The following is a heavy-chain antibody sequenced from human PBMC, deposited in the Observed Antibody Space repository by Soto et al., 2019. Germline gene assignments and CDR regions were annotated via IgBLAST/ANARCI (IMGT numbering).Heavy chain of an antibody. CDR2: IIPIFGTS. Sequence: SVQVSCKTTGGAFGSYAISWVRQAPGQGLEWMGGIIPIFGTSNYAQKFQGRVTITADKSTSTAYMELSSLRSEDTAVYYCARGTLWTTEYFQHWGQGTLVTVSS. CDR1: GGAFGSYA. V-gene: IGHV1-69*06. J-gene: IGHJ1*01. CDR3: ARGTLWTTEYFQH. D-gene: IGHD3-10*01.